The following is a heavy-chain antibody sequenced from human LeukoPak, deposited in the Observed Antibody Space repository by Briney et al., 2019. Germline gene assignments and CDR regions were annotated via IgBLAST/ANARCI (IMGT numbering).Heavy chain of an antibody. D-gene: IGHD2-2*01. CDR2: ISGSGGST. J-gene: IGHJ6*02. V-gene: IGHV3-23*01. CDR3: ARAEDCSSTSCYYYGMDV. CDR1: GFTFSSYA. Sequence: GGSLRLSCAASGFTFSSYAMSWVRQAPGKGLEWVSAISGSGGSTYYADSVKGRFTISRDNSKNTLYLQMNSLRAEDTAVYYCARAEDCSSTSCYYYGMDVWGQGTTVTVSS.